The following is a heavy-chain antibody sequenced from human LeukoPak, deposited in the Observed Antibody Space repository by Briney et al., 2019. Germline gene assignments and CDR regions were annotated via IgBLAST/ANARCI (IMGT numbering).Heavy chain of an antibody. CDR1: GFTFGSYV. Sequence: GGSLRLSCAASGFTFGSYVMSWVRQAPGKGLEWVSSISGSGGYTYYADSVKGRFTISRDNSRNTLYLQMNSLTADDTAVYYCAKGPSSGGFAGAGDYWSQGTLVTVSS. CDR2: ISGSGGYT. J-gene: IGHJ4*02. CDR3: AKGPSSGGFAGAGDY. D-gene: IGHD3-10*01. V-gene: IGHV3-23*01.